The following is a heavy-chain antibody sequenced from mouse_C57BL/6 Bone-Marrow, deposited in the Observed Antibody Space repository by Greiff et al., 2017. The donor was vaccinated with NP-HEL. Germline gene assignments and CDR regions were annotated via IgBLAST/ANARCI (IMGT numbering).Heavy chain of an antibody. CDR1: GYTFTSYG. CDR3: ARFYYYGSSYVAY. J-gene: IGHJ3*01. Sequence: QVQLKQSGAELARPGASVKLSCKASGYTFTSYGISWVKQRTGQGLEWIGEIYPRSGNTYYNEKFKGKATLTADKSSSTAYMELRSLTSEDSAVYFCARFYYYGSSYVAYWGQGTLVTVSA. V-gene: IGHV1-81*01. D-gene: IGHD1-1*01. CDR2: IYPRSGNT.